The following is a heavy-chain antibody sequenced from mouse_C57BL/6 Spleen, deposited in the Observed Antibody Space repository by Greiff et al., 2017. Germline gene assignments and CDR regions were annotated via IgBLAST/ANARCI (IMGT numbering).Heavy chain of an antibody. CDR2: INPRCGGT. CDR1: GYAFTNYL. CDR3: ARYGARRCGWYFGV. V-gene: IGHV1-54*01. J-gene: IGHJ1*03. Sequence: QVQLKESGAELVRPGTSVKVSCKASGYAFTNYLIEWVKQRPGQGLEWIGVINPRCGGTNYNEKFKGKATLTADKSSSTAYMQLSSLTSVDSAVFFCARYGARRCGWYFGVWGTRTTVTVAT. D-gene: IGHD1-1*01.